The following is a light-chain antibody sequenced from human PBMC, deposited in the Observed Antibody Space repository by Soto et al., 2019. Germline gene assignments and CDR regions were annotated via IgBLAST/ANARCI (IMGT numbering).Light chain of an antibody. CDR1: QSISTW. CDR3: QQYNSYSRT. J-gene: IGKJ1*01. CDR2: KAS. Sequence: DIQMTQSPSTLSGSVGDRVSINCRASQSISTWLAWYQQKPGKAPNLLIYKASSLESGVPSRFSGSGSGTEFTLTISSLQPDDFATYYCQQYNSYSRTFGQGTKVDIK. V-gene: IGKV1-5*03.